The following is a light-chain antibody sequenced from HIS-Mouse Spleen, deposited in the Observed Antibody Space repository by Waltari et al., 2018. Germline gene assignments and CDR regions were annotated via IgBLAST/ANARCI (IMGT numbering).Light chain of an antibody. CDR2: RNN. J-gene: IGLJ3*02. Sequence: QSVLTQPPSASGTHGQRVTISCSGSSSNIGSNSVAWYQQPPGTAPKLLIYRNNQRPSGVPDRFSGSKSGTSASLAISGLRSEDEADYYCAAWDDSLSGPVFGGGTKLTVL. V-gene: IGLV1-47*01. CDR1: SSNIGSNS. CDR3: AAWDDSLSGPV.